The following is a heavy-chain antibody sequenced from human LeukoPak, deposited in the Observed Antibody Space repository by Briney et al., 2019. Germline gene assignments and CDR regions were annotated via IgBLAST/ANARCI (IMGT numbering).Heavy chain of an antibody. D-gene: IGHD6-13*01. CDR2: IYSGGST. CDR3: ATSSTWYQGQQLGQYYYYYGMNV. CDR1: GFTVSSNY. J-gene: IGHJ6*02. Sequence: GGSLRLSCAASGFTVSSNYMSWVHQAPWKGLEWVSVIYSGGSTYYADSVKGRFTISRDNSKNTLYLQMNSLRAEDTAVYYCATSSTWYQGQQLGQYYYYYGMNVWGQGTTVTVSS. V-gene: IGHV3-53*01.